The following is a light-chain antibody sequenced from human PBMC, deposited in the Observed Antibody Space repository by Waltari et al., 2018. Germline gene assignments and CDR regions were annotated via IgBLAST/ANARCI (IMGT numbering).Light chain of an antibody. Sequence: QSALTPPASVSGSPGQSITISCTGTNRDLGGYKYVSWYQQHPGKAPKPILYEVSNRPSGVSNRFSGSKSGNTASLTISGLQAEDEADYYCSSYRSGSTQVVFGGGTKVTVL. J-gene: IGLJ2*01. V-gene: IGLV2-14*01. CDR1: NRDLGGYKY. CDR3: SSYRSGSTQVV. CDR2: EVS.